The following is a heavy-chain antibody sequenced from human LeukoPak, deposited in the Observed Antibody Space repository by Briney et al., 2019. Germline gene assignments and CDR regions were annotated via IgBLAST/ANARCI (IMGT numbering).Heavy chain of an antibody. V-gene: IGHV1-46*01. CDR3: ARDSGQFNMDY. CDR2: INPSGSST. Sequence: ASVKVSCKASGYTFTTYFMHWVRQAPGQGLEWMGIINPSGSSTRYAQKFQGRVTITADKSTSTAYMELSSLRSEDTAVYYCARDSGQFNMDYWGQGTLVTVSS. J-gene: IGHJ4*02. CDR1: GYTFTTYF. D-gene: IGHD5-24*01.